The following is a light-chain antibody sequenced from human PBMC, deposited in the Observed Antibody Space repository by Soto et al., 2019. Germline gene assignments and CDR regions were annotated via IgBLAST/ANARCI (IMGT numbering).Light chain of an antibody. J-gene: IGLJ2*01. Sequence: QSALTQPASVSGSPGQSITISCTGTSSDVGGYNYVSWYQQHPGKVPKLMICEVSNRPSGVSNRFSGSKSGNTASLTISGLQAEDEADYYCSSYTSSSVVFGGGTKLTVL. CDR1: SSDVGGYNY. CDR2: EVS. CDR3: SSYTSSSVV. V-gene: IGLV2-14*01.